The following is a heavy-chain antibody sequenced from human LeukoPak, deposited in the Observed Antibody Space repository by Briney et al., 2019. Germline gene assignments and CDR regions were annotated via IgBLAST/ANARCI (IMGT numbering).Heavy chain of an antibody. V-gene: IGHV4-39*01. CDR3: AGDYDSSGWYRY. CDR2: IYYSGST. Sequence: SETLSLTCTVSGGSISSSSYYWGWIRQPPGKGLGWIGSIYYSGSTYYNPSLKSRVTISVDTSKNQFSLKLSSVTAADTAVYYCAGDYDSSGWYRYWGQGTLVTVSS. CDR1: GGSISSSSYY. D-gene: IGHD3-22*01. J-gene: IGHJ4*02.